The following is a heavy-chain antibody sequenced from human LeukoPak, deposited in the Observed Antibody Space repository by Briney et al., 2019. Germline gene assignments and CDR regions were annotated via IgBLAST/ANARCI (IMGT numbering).Heavy chain of an antibody. J-gene: IGHJ5*02. CDR1: GGTFSSYA. V-gene: IGHV1-69*04. CDR2: IIPILGIA. D-gene: IGHD5-18*01. Sequence: SVKVSCKASGGTFSSYAISWVRQAPGQGLEWMGRIIPILGIANYAQKFQGKIRITAEKSTSTAYMELSSLRSEDAAVYYCARDRGTAMVTWNFWFDPWGQGTLVTVSS. CDR3: ARDRGTAMVTWNFWFDP.